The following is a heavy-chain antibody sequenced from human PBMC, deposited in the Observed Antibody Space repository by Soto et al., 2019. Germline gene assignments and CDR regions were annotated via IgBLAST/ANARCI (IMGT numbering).Heavy chain of an antibody. Sequence: GGSLRLSCAASGFTFSSYSMNWVRQAPGKGLEWVSSISSSSSYIYYADSVKGRFTISRDNAKNSLYLQMNSLRAEDTAVYYCARDREGVQASSWYAFDIWGQGTMVTVSS. J-gene: IGHJ3*02. V-gene: IGHV3-21*01. CDR1: GFTFSSYS. CDR2: ISSSSSYI. D-gene: IGHD6-13*01. CDR3: ARDREGVQASSWYAFDI.